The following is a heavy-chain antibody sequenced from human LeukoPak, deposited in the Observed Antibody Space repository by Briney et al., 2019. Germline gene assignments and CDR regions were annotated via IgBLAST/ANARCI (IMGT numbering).Heavy chain of an antibody. J-gene: IGHJ5*02. Sequence: SETLSLTCTVSGDSINAYYWGWIRQPPGKGLEWIGYIYFSGTTKYNPSLESQVTISVDTSKNQFSLKLSSVTAADTAVYYCARRRAEGGSNGHYNWFDPWGQGILVTVSS. D-gene: IGHD6-13*01. CDR1: GDSINAYY. CDR2: IYFSGTT. CDR3: ARRRAEGGSNGHYNWFDP. V-gene: IGHV4-59*08.